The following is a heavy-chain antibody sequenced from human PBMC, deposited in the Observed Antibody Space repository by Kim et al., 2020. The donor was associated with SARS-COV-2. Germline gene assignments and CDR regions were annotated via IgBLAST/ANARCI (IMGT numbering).Heavy chain of an antibody. Sequence: GGSPRLSCAASGFTFSTYGMHWVRQAPGKGLEWVAVISYDGSNKNYADSVKGRFTISRDNSKNTLYLQMNSLRAEDTAVYYCATEIITFGGIISEDYWGQGTLVTVSS. CDR1: GFTFSTYG. D-gene: IGHD3-16*01. CDR3: ATEIITFGGIISEDY. V-gene: IGHV3-33*05. CDR2: ISYDGSNK. J-gene: IGHJ4*02.